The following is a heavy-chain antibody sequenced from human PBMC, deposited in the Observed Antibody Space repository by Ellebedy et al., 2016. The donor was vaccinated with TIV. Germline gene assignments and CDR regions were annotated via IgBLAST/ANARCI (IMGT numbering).Heavy chain of an antibody. Sequence: GESLKISCAASEFTFSNYWMTWVRQAPGKGLEWVANIKQDGSEIYYVDSVMGRFTISRDNAKRSLYLLLNSLRAEDTAVYYCARWGYVSGWYYIDSWGQGTLVTVS. CDR3: ARWGYVSGWYYIDS. J-gene: IGHJ4*02. CDR1: EFTFSNYW. CDR2: IKQDGSEI. V-gene: IGHV3-7*01. D-gene: IGHD6-19*01.